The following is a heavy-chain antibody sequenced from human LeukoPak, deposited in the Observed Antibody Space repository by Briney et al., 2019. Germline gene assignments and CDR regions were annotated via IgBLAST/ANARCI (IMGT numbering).Heavy chain of an antibody. Sequence: PGGSLRLSCAASGFTFSTYAMSWVRQAPGKGLEWVSAISGSGGSTYYADPVKGRFTISRDNSKNTLYLQMNSLRAEDTAVYYCARPASLNTDPYGMDVWGQGTTVTVSS. CDR2: ISGSGGST. CDR3: ARPASLNTDPYGMDV. J-gene: IGHJ6*02. D-gene: IGHD4-17*01. CDR1: GFTFSTYA. V-gene: IGHV3-23*01.